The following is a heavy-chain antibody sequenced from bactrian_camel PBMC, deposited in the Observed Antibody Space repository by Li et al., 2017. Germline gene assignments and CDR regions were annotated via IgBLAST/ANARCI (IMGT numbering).Heavy chain of an antibody. Sequence: QLVESGGGSVQPGGSLRVSCAASGYTGGRRCMGWFRQIPGKEREGVSAITESGGVTDYADSVKGRFTISRDNAKNTLYLQMNSLKVEDTAMYYCAAGRGIVDAGLAAAGWWGQGTQVTVS. D-gene: IGHD2*01. J-gene: IGHJ4*01. CDR1: GYTGGRRC. V-gene: IGHV3S28*01. CDR2: ITESGGVT. CDR3: AAGRGIVDAGLAAAGW.